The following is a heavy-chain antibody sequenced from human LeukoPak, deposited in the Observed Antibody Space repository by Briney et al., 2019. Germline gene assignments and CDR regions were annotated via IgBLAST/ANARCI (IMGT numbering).Heavy chain of an antibody. V-gene: IGHV3-23*01. Sequence: PGGSLRLSCAASGFTFSSYAMSWVRQAPGKGLEWVSAISGSGGSTYYADSVKGRFTISRDNSKNTLYLQMNSLRAEDTAVYYCAKAFYDSSGYPQHPVDYWGQGTLVTVSS. CDR2: ISGSGGST. CDR3: AKAFYDSSGYPQHPVDY. CDR1: GFTFSSYA. D-gene: IGHD3-22*01. J-gene: IGHJ4*02.